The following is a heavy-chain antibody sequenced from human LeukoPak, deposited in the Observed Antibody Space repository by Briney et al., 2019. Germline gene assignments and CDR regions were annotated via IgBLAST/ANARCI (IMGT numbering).Heavy chain of an antibody. CDR1: GFNFRDHW. CDR2: IKPDGSEK. V-gene: IGHV3-7*01. J-gene: IGHJ6*03. D-gene: IGHD5-24*01. CDR3: ARGGRDGYSHHYYYYMDV. Sequence: GGSLRLSCAGSGFNFRDHWMSWLRQAPGKGPEWVAHIKPDGSEKYYVDSVKGRFIISRDDARNSLSLQMNSLRAEDTAVYYCARGGRDGYSHHYYYYMDVWGKGTTVTVSS.